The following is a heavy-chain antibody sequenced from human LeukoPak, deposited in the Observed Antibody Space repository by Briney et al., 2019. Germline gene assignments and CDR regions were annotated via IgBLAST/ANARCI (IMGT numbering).Heavy chain of an antibody. CDR1: GGTFSSYA. D-gene: IGHD6-13*01. V-gene: IGHV1-69*05. CDR2: IIPIFGTA. CDR3: ARDRGGSSWYNWFDP. J-gene: IGHJ5*02. Sequence: SVKVSCKASGGTFSSYAISWVRQAPGQGLEWMGGIIPIFGTANYAQKFQGRVTITTDESTSTAYMELSSLGSEDTAVYYCARDRGGSSWYNWFDPWGQGALVTVSS.